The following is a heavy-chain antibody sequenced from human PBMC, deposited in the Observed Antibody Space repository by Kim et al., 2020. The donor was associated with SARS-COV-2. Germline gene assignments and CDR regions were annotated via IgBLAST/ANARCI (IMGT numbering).Heavy chain of an antibody. CDR2: IIPIFGTA. D-gene: IGHD2-2*01. V-gene: IGHV1-69*13. CDR3: ARGIVVVPAAISSPAFDP. J-gene: IGHJ5*02. CDR1: GGTFSSYA. Sequence: SVKVSCKASGGTFSSYAISWVRQAPGQGLEWMGGIIPIFGTANYAQKFQGRVTITADESTSTAYMELSSLRSEDTAVYYCARGIVVVPAAISSPAFDPWGQGTLVTVSS.